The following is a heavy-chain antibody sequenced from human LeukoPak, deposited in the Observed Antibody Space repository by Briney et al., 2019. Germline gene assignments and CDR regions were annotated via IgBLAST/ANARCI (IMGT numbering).Heavy chain of an antibody. V-gene: IGHV4-39*01. Sequence: SETLSLTCTVSGGSISSSSYYWGWIRQPPGKGLEWIGSNYYSGSTYYNPSLKSRVTISVDTSKNQFSLKLSSVTAADTAVYYCARRIAAAGLHFDYWGQGTLVTVSS. D-gene: IGHD6-13*01. CDR1: GGSISSSSYY. J-gene: IGHJ4*02. CDR3: ARRIAAAGLHFDY. CDR2: NYYSGST.